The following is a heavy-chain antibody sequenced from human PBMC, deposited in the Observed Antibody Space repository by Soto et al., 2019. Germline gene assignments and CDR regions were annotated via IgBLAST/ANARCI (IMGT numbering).Heavy chain of an antibody. D-gene: IGHD2-21*02. V-gene: IGHV2-5*02. CDR1: GFSLSTSGVG. CDR2: IYWDANK. CDR3: AHRSTASLFDY. J-gene: IGHJ4*02. Sequence: SGPTLVNPTQTLTLTCTFSGFSLSTSGVGVGWIRQPPGKALECLAVIYWDANKRYSPSLENRLTIIKDTSKNQVVLIMTNMDPVDTATYYCAHRSTASLFDYWGQGTLVTVSS.